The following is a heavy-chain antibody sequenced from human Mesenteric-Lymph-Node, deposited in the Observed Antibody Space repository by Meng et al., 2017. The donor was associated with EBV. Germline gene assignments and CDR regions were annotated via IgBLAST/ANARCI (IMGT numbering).Heavy chain of an antibody. D-gene: IGHD5-24*01. CDR3: ARPRRWLQSEFDF. J-gene: IGHJ4*02. CDR2: IYHSGGT. CDR1: GGSISNSNW. V-gene: IGHV4-4*02. Sequence: QVQLQESGPGLVRPSGTLSLTCAVSGGSISNSNWWSWVRQPPGKGLEWIGEIYHSGGTNYSPSLKSRVTVSVDTSKNQFSLKLNSVTTADTAMYYCARPRRWLQSEFDFWGPGTLVTVSS.